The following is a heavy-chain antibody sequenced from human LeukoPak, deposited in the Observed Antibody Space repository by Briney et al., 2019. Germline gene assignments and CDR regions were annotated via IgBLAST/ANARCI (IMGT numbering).Heavy chain of an antibody. CDR2: VSYDGSNK. CDR1: GFTFSSYA. J-gene: IGHJ4*02. D-gene: IGHD3-22*01. Sequence: GGSLRLSCAASGFTFSSYAMHWVRQAPGKGLEWVAVVSYDGSNKYYADSVKGRFTISRDNSKNTLYLQMNSLRAEDTAVYYCARRAGDYSHPYDYWGQGTLVTVSS. CDR3: ARRAGDYSHPYDY. V-gene: IGHV3-30*14.